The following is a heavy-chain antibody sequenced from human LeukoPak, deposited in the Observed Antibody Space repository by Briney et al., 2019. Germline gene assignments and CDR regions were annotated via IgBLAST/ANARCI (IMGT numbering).Heavy chain of an antibody. Sequence: SQTLSLTCTVSGTSIGSGRHYWSWLRQHPGKGLEWIRYIYYSGGTYTTPSLKSRVTMSVDTSKNQFSLKLNSVTAADTAVYYCARSHPFDHWGQGTLVIVSS. J-gene: IGHJ5*02. CDR1: GTSIGSGRHY. CDR2: IYYSGGT. CDR3: ARSHPFDH. V-gene: IGHV4-31*03.